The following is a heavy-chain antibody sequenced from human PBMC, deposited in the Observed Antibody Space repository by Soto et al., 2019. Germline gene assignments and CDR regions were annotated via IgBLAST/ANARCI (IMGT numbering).Heavy chain of an antibody. D-gene: IGHD2-15*01. V-gene: IGHV5-51*01. J-gene: IGHJ4*02. CDR2: IYPDDSDT. CDR3: ARLKYCSGGSCYGRLPAAY. CDR1: GYSFTSYW. Sequence: GESLKISCLGSGYSFTSYWIGWVRQMPGKGLEWMGIIYPDDSDTRYSPSFQGQVTISTDKSISTAYLQWSSLKASDTAMYYCARLKYCSGGSCYGRLPAAYWGKGTLDTVSS.